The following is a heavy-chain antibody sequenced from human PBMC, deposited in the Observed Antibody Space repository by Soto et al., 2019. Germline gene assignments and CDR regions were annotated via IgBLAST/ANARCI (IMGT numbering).Heavy chain of an antibody. CDR3: ARGVSQPLLYWVGLYYFDY. J-gene: IGHJ4*02. CDR1: GGSISSGGYY. V-gene: IGHV4-31*03. CDR2: IYYSGST. Sequence: SETLSLTCTVSGGSISSGGYYWSWIRQHPGKGLEWIGYIYYSGSTYYNPSLKSRVTISVDTSKNQFSLKLSSVTAADTAVYYCARGVSQPLLYWVGLYYFDYWGQGTLVTVSS. D-gene: IGHD2-2*02.